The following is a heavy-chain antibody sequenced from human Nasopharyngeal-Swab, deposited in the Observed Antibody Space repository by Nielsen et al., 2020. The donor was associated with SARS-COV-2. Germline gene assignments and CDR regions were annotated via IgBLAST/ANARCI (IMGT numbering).Heavy chain of an antibody. CDR3: ARDDFWSGYPLYNWFDP. CDR1: GYTFTSYG. CDR2: ISAYNGNT. D-gene: IGHD3-3*01. Sequence: ASVKVSCKASGYTFTSYGISWVRQAPAQGLEWMGWISAYNGNTNYAQKLQGRVTMTTDTSTSTAYMELRSLRSDDTAVYYCARDDFWSGYPLYNWFDPWGQGTLVTVSS. V-gene: IGHV1-18*01. J-gene: IGHJ5*02.